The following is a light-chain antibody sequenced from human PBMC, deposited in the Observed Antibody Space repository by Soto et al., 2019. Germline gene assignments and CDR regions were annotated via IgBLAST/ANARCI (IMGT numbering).Light chain of an antibody. J-gene: IGLJ2*01. V-gene: IGLV1-40*01. Sequence: QLVLTQPPSVSGAPGQRVTISCTGSRSNIGAGYDVHWYQHLPGTAPKLLVHGNTIRPSGVPDRFSGSKSGTSASLAITGLQAEDEADYYCQSFDTSLGASRVFGGGTKLTVL. CDR3: QSFDTSLGASRV. CDR2: GNT. CDR1: RSNIGAGYD.